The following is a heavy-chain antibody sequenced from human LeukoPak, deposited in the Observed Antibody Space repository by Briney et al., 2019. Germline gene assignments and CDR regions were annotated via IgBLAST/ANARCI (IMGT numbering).Heavy chain of an antibody. V-gene: IGHV3-48*04. Sequence: GRSLRLSCAASGFTFSNYNMNWVRQAPGKGLEWVSYISSSSSTIYYADSVNGRFTISRDNAKNSLYLQMNSLRAEDTAVYYCVRDYYDTSGYYRGSYWGQGTLVTVSS. CDR1: GFTFSNYN. D-gene: IGHD3-22*01. J-gene: IGHJ4*02. CDR2: ISSSSSTI. CDR3: VRDYYDTSGYYRGSY.